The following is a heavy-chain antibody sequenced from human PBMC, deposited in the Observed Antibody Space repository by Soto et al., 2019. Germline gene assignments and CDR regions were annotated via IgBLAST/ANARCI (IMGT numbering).Heavy chain of an antibody. D-gene: IGHD6-13*01. J-gene: IGHJ4*02. Sequence: PGGSLTLSCAASGFTFSSYGMHWVRQAPGKGLEWVAVISYDGSNKYYADSVKGRFTISRDNSKNTLYLQMNSLRAEDTAVYYCAKYSSSWYYWGQGTLVTVSS. V-gene: IGHV3-30*18. CDR1: GFTFSSYG. CDR3: AKYSSSWYY. CDR2: ISYDGSNK.